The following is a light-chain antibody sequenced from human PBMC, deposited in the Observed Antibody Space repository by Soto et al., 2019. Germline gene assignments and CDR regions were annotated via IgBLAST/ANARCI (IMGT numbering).Light chain of an antibody. CDR1: SSDVGGYNY. CDR2: DVS. CDR3: SSYTSSSTVV. V-gene: IGLV2-14*01. Sequence: QSALTQPASVSGSPGQSITISCTGTSSDVGGYNYVSWYQQHPGKAPKLMIYDVSNRSSGVSNRFSGSKSGNTASLTISGLQDEDEDDYYCSSYTSSSTVVFGGGTKLTVL. J-gene: IGLJ2*01.